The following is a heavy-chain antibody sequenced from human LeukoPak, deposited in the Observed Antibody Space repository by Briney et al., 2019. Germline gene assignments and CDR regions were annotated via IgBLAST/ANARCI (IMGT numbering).Heavy chain of an antibody. D-gene: IGHD6-13*01. Sequence: GGSLRLSCAASGFSFSAYPMGWVRQAPGKGLQWLSGISASGDVTFHADRVKGRFAISRDNSKNTLYLQMNSLRTDDTAVFYCTRDPLSSSQRGYFDYWGQGTLVTVSS. V-gene: IGHV3-23*01. CDR2: ISASGDVT. J-gene: IGHJ4*02. CDR1: GFSFSAYP. CDR3: TRDPLSSSQRGYFDY.